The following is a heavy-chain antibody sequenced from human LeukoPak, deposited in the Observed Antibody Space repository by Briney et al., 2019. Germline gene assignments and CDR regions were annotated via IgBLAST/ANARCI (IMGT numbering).Heavy chain of an antibody. J-gene: IGHJ4*02. Sequence: PGGSLRLSCAASGFTFSRYWMSWFRQAPGKGLEWVANINQDGSGKYYVDSVKGRFTVSRDNAEKSLYLQMNSLRPEDTAVYYCASIYETCGYQRGPDYWSQGTRVTVSS. CDR1: GFTFSRYW. V-gene: IGHV3-7*01. D-gene: IGHD3-22*01. CDR3: ASIYETCGYQRGPDY. CDR2: INQDGSGK.